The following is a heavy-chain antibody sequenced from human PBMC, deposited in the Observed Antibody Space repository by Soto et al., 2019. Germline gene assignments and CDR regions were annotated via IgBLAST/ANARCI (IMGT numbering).Heavy chain of an antibody. CDR3: ARHGVSGTYYDSSGYTNWFDP. Sequence: PGESLKISCKGSGYSFTSYGIGWVRQMPGKGLEWMGIIYPGDSDTRYSPSFQGQVTITTDKSITTAYLQWSSLKASDTAMYYCARHGVSGTYYDSSGYTNWFDPWGQGTLVTVSS. CDR2: IYPGDSDT. J-gene: IGHJ5*02. D-gene: IGHD3-22*01. V-gene: IGHV5-51*01. CDR1: GYSFTSYG.